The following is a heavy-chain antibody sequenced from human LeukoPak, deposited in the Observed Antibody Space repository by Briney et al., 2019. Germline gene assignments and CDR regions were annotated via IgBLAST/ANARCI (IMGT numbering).Heavy chain of an antibody. D-gene: IGHD5-18*01. Sequence: GESLNISCKGSGYSFTSYWIGWVRQMPGKGLEWMGIIYPGDSDTRYSPSFQGQATISADKSISTVYLQWSSVKASDTAMNDCARWYTARTFDYWGQGTLVTVSS. J-gene: IGHJ4*02. CDR2: IYPGDSDT. CDR1: GYSFTSYW. CDR3: ARWYTARTFDY. V-gene: IGHV5-51*01.